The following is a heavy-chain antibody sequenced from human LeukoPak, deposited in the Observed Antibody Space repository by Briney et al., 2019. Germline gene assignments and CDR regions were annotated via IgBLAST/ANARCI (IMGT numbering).Heavy chain of an antibody. Sequence: GASVKVSRKVSGYTLTELSMHWVRQAPGKGLEWMGGFDPEDGETIYAQKFQGRVTMTEDTSTDTAYMELSSLRSEDTAVYYCATAGELLGGEPDAFDIWGQGTMVTVSS. CDR1: GYTLTELS. D-gene: IGHD1-26*01. V-gene: IGHV1-24*01. CDR2: FDPEDGET. CDR3: ATAGELLGGEPDAFDI. J-gene: IGHJ3*02.